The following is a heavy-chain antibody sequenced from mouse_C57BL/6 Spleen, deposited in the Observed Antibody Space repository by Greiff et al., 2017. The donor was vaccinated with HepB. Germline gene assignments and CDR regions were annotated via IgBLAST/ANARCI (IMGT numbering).Heavy chain of an antibody. Sequence: EVQLVESGGGLVKPGGSLKLSCAASGFTFSSYAMSWVRQTPEKRLEWVATISDGGSYTYYPDNVKGRFTISRDNAKNNLYLQMSHLKSEDTAMYYCAREGDGYPFAYWGQGTLVTVSA. CDR3: AREGDGYPFAY. J-gene: IGHJ3*01. V-gene: IGHV5-4*01. CDR1: GFTFSSYA. D-gene: IGHD2-3*01. CDR2: ISDGGSYT.